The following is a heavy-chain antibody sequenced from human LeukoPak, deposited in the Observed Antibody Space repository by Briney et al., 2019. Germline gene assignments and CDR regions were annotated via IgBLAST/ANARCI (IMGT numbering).Heavy chain of an antibody. CDR3: ARVRGYYYDSGGYYPNTCLDY. CDR1: GYTFTSYY. CDR2: INPSGGST. D-gene: IGHD3-22*01. V-gene: IGHV1-46*03. J-gene: IGHJ4*02. Sequence: ASVKVSCKASGYTFTSYYMHWVRQAPGQGLEWMGIINPSGGSTSYAQKFQGRVTMTRDTSTSTVYMELSSLRSEDTAVYYCARVRGYYYDSGGYYPNTCLDYWGQGTLVTVSS.